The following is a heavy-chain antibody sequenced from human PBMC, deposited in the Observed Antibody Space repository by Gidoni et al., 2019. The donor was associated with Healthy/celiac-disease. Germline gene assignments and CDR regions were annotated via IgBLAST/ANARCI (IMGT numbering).Heavy chain of an antibody. CDR3: ARDTSGSYWVAFDI. D-gene: IGHD1-26*01. CDR2: IWYDGSNK. Sequence: QVQLVESGGGVVQPGRSLRLSCAASGFTFSSYGMHWVRQAPGKGLEWVAVIWYDGSNKYYADSVKGRFTISRDNSKNTLYLQMNSLRAEDTAVYYCARDTSGSYWVAFDIWGQGTMVTVSS. V-gene: IGHV3-33*01. CDR1: GFTFSSYG. J-gene: IGHJ3*02.